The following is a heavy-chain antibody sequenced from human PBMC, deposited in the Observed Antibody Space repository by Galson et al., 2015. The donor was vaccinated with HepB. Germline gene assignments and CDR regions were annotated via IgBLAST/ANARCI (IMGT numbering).Heavy chain of an antibody. V-gene: IGHV3-7*01. CDR3: ARDYDPSARPAWYVDL. CDR1: GFTFSSYW. D-gene: IGHD3-3*01. Sequence: SLRLSCAASGFTFSSYWMNWVRQAPGKGLEWVANIKQDGTEKYYVDSVKGRFTISRDNTKNSLYLEMNSLRVEDTAVYYCARDYDPSARPAWYVDLWGRGTLVTVSS. CDR2: IKQDGTEK. J-gene: IGHJ2*01.